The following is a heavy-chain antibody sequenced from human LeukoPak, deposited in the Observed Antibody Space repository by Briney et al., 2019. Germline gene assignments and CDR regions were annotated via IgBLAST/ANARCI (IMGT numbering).Heavy chain of an antibody. J-gene: IGHJ4*02. CDR2: IYYSGST. V-gene: IGHV4-59*01. D-gene: IGHD3-10*01. CDR3: ARVTYYYGSGRQTYYFDY. Sequence: PSETLSLTCSVSGGSISSYYWSWLRQPPGKGLESIGYIYYSGSTNYNPSLKSRVTMSLDTSKNQFSLTLNSVPAADTAVYYCARVTYYYGSGRQTYYFDYWGQGTLVTVSS. CDR1: GGSISSYY.